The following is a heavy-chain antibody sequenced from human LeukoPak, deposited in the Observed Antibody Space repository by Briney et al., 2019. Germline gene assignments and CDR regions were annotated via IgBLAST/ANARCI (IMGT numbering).Heavy chain of an antibody. CDR1: GGSISSYF. Sequence: PSETLSLTCTVSGGSISSYFWNWIRQPPGKGLEWIGYLYYGGSANYNPSLKSRVTLSVDTSKNQFSLKLSSVTAADTAVYYCARESFGAFDIWGHGAMVTVSS. D-gene: IGHD3-10*01. J-gene: IGHJ3*02. CDR2: LYYGGSA. CDR3: ARESFGAFDI. V-gene: IGHV4-59*01.